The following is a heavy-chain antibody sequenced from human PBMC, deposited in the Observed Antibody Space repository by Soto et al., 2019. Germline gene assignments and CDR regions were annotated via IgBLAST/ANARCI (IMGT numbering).Heavy chain of an antibody. J-gene: IGHJ4*02. V-gene: IGHV2-5*02. CDR3: AHRVLRTVFGLVTTTAIYFDF. D-gene: IGHD3-3*01. CDR1: GFSLTTSGVG. CDR2: IYWDDDK. Sequence: QITLNESGPTQVKPRQTLTLTCTFSGFSLTTSGVGVGWIRQSPGKAPEWLALIYWDDDKRYSPSLKSRLTITKDTSKNQVVLTMAYLDAADTATYYCAHRVLRTVFGLVTTTAIYFDFWGQGTPVDVSS.